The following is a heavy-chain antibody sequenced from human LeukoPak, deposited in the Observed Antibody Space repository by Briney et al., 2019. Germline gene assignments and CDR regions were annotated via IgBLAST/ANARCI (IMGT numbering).Heavy chain of an antibody. V-gene: IGHV3-49*04. J-gene: IGHJ4*02. CDR2: IRGIASGGTT. CDR3: TSERYFDWLSLGY. D-gene: IGHD3-9*01. Sequence: GGSLRLSCTASGFTFGDYAMSWVRQAPGKGLEWVGFIRGIASGGTTEYAASVKGSFTISRDDSKSIAYLQMNSLKTEDTAVYYCTSERYFDWLSLGYWGQGTLVTVSS. CDR1: GFTFGDYA.